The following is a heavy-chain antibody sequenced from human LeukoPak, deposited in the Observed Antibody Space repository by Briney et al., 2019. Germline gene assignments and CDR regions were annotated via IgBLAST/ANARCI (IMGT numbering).Heavy chain of an antibody. D-gene: IGHD3-3*01. Sequence: GGSLRLSCAASGFTFSSYAMHWVRQAPGKGLEWVAVISYDGSNKYYADSVKGRFTISRDNSKNTLYLQMNSLRAEDTAVYYCARARYDFWSGYSAHFDYWGQGTLVTVSS. J-gene: IGHJ4*02. CDR3: ARARYDFWSGYSAHFDY. V-gene: IGHV3-30*04. CDR1: GFTFSSYA. CDR2: ISYDGSNK.